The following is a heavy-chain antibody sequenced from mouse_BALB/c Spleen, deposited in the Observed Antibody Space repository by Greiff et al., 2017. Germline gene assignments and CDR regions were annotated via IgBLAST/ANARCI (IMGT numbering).Heavy chain of an antibody. D-gene: IGHD2-1*01. V-gene: IGHV2-9*02. J-gene: IGHJ4*01. CDR3: ARDGNYEYYAIDY. Sequence: VQLQQSGPGLVAPSQSLSITCTVSGFSLTSYGVHWVRQPPGKGLEWLGVIWAGGSTNYNSALMSRLSISKDNSKSQVFLKMNSLQTDDTAMYYCARDGNYEYYAIDYWGEGTSVTVSS. CDR1: GFSLTSYG. CDR2: IWAGGST.